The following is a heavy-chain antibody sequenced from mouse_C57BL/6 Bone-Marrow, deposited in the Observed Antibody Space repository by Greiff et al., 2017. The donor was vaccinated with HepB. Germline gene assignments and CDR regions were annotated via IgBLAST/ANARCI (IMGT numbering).Heavy chain of an antibody. Sequence: EVKLQESGGGLVKPGGSLKLSCAASGFTFSSYAMSWVRQTPEKRLEWVATISDGGSYTYYPDNVKGRFTISRDNAKNNLYLQMSHLKSEDTAMYYCARGGGTGLWGQGTTLTVSS. J-gene: IGHJ2*01. V-gene: IGHV5-4*03. CDR1: GFTFSSYA. D-gene: IGHD4-1*01. CDR2: ISDGGSYT. CDR3: ARGGGTGL.